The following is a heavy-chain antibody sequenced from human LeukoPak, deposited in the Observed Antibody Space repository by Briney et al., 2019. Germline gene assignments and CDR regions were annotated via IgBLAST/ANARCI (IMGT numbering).Heavy chain of an antibody. CDR2: IYYTGAT. Sequence: SETLSLTCTVSGGSISSYYWTWIRQPPGKGLEWIGYIYYTGATSYNPSLKSRVTISVDTSKKQFSLKLTSVTAADTAVYYCARGSSSWYGLPTFDYWGQGTLVTVSS. V-gene: IGHV4-59*08. CDR1: GGSISSYY. D-gene: IGHD6-13*01. J-gene: IGHJ4*02. CDR3: ARGSSSWYGLPTFDY.